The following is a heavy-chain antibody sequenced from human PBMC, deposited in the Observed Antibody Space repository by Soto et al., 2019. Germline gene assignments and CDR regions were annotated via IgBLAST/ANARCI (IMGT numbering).Heavy chain of an antibody. D-gene: IGHD6-13*01. CDR2: IYYSGST. Sequence: QVQLQESGPGLVKPSETLSLTCTVSGGSISSYYWSWIRQPPGKGLEWIGYIYYSGSTNYNPSLKRRFPLSVDTSKNQFSLKLSSVTAADTAVYYCARAGGGGIAADYGMDVWGQGTTVTVSS. V-gene: IGHV4-59*01. J-gene: IGHJ6*02. CDR1: GGSISSYY. CDR3: ARAGGGGIAADYGMDV.